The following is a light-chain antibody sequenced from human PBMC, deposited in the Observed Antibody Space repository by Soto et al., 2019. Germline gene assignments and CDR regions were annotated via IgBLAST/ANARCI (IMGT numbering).Light chain of an antibody. CDR2: LNSDGSH. J-gene: IGLJ1*01. V-gene: IGLV4-69*01. Sequence: QLVLTQSPSASASLGASVKLTCTLSSGHSNYAIAWHQQQPEKGPRYLMNLNSDGSHTKGDGIPDRFSGSSSGAERYLTISSLQSEDEADYYCQVWDSSSDHYVFGTGTKLTVL. CDR3: QVWDSSSDHYV. CDR1: SGHSNYA.